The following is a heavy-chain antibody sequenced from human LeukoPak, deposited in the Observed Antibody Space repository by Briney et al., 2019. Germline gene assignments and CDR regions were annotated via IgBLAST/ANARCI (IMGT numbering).Heavy chain of an antibody. V-gene: IGHV4-34*01. CDR3: ARDDYVWGSYRFDY. D-gene: IGHD3-16*02. Sequence: GSLRLSCAASGFTVSSNYMSWVRQAPGKGLEWIGEINHSGSTNYNPSLKSRVTISVDTSKNQFSLKLSSVTAADTAVYYCARDDYVWGSYRFDYWGQGTLVTVSS. CDR1: GFTVSSNY. J-gene: IGHJ4*02. CDR2: INHSGST.